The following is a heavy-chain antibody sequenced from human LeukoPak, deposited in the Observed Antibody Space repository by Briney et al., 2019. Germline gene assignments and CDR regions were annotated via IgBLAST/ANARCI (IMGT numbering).Heavy chain of an antibody. CDR3: AKDIRVDYYDNSGGY. V-gene: IGHV3-43*01. D-gene: IGHD3-22*01. Sequence: PGGSLRLSCADSGFTFDDYTMHWVRQAPGKGLEWVSLISWDGGSTYYADSVKGRFTISRDNSKNSLYLQMNSLRTEDTALYYCAKDIRVDYYDNSGGYWGQGTLVTVSS. J-gene: IGHJ4*02. CDR2: ISWDGGST. CDR1: GFTFDDYT.